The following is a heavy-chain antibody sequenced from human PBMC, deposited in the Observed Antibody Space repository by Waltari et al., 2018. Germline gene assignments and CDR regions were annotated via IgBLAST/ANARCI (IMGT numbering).Heavy chain of an antibody. J-gene: IGHJ5*02. CDR3: ARGNTYYGSGSYYWFDP. V-gene: IGHV1-3*01. D-gene: IGHD3-10*01. CDR2: INAGNGNT. Sequence: QVQLVQSGAEVKKPGASVKVSCKASGYTFTSYAMYWVRQAPGQRLEWRGWINAGNGNTKYSQKFQGRVTITRDTSASTAYMELSSLRSEDTAVYYCARGNTYYGSGSYYWFDPWGQGTLVTVSS. CDR1: GYTFTSYA.